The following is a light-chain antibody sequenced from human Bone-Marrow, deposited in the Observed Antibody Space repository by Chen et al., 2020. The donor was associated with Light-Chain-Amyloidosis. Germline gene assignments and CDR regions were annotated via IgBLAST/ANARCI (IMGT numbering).Light chain of an antibody. V-gene: IGLV3-25*03. CDR1: DLPTKY. J-gene: IGLJ2*01. CDR2: RDT. Sequence: SYELTQPPSVSLSPGQTARLTCSGDDLPTKYAYWYQQKPGQAPVLVIHRDTERPSGISERFSGSSSGTTATLTISGIQEEDEGDYHCQSADSSGTYEVIFGGGTKLTVL. CDR3: QSADSSGTYEVI.